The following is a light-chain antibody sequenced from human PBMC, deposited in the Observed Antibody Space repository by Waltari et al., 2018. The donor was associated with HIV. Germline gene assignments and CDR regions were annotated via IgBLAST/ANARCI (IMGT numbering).Light chain of an antibody. V-gene: IGKV3-11*01. CDR3: HQRSNWPIT. J-gene: IGKJ5*01. Sequence: ELVLTQSPGTLTLSPGERATLSCRASQRVSSYLAWDQQKPGQAPRLLIYGASSRATGIPARFSGSGSGTDFTLTISSLEPGDFGVYYCHQRSNWPITFGQGTRLEIK. CDR2: GAS. CDR1: QRVSSY.